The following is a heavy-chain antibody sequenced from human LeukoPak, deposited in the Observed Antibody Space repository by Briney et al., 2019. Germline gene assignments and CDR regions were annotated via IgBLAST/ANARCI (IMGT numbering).Heavy chain of an antibody. J-gene: IGHJ4*02. V-gene: IGHV3-48*01. CDR2: ISSSSNII. CDR1: GFTFSTYH. CDR3: ARDFAREFTIDY. D-gene: IGHD3-10*01. Sequence: GGSLRLSCAASGFTFSTYHMNWVRQRKGKGLQWVSYISSSSNIIYYADSVKGRFTISRDNAKNSLFLQMNSLRAEDTAVYYCARDFAREFTIDYWGQGTLVTVSS.